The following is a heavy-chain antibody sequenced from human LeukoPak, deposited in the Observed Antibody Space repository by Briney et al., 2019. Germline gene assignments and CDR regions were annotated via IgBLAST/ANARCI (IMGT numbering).Heavy chain of an antibody. CDR2: ISSSGSII. V-gene: IGHV3-48*03. CDR1: GFTFSSYE. CDR3: ARESDYSGFDP. D-gene: IGHD3-10*01. J-gene: IGHJ5*02. Sequence: GGSLRLSXAASGFTFSSYEMNWVRQAPGKGLEWVSYISSSGSIIYYADSVKGRFTISRDNAKNSLYLQMNSLRAEDTAVYYCARESDYSGFDPWGQGTLVTVSS.